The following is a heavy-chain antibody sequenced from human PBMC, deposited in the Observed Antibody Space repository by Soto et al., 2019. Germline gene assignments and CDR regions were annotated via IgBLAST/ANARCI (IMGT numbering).Heavy chain of an antibody. V-gene: IGHV4-39*01. J-gene: IGHJ4*02. CDR1: GGSISSSSYY. CDR2: IYYSGST. D-gene: IGHD5-12*01. CDR3: ARPGDGYSGYDLPPQDY. Sequence: QLQLQESGPGLVKPSETLSLTCTVSGGSISSSSYYWGWIRQPPGKGLEWIGSIYYSGSTYYHPSLKSRVTLSVDTSKNQFSLKLSSVTAADTAVYYCARPGDGYSGYDLPPQDYWGQGTLVTVSS.